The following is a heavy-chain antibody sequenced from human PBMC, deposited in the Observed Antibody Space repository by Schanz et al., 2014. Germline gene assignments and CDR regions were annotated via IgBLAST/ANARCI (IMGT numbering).Heavy chain of an antibody. J-gene: IGHJ4*02. V-gene: IGHV4-59*12. CDR1: GGDIGNYY. CDR3: AREYSSFDY. Sequence: QVQLQESGPGLVKPSETLSLTCSVSGGDIGNYYWSWIRQPPGKGLEWIGYIHQSGGTNYNPSLKIRVTILVDTSKTHFSLRLPSLTAADTAVYYCAREYSSFDYWGQGTLVTVSS. CDR2: IHQSGGT. D-gene: IGHD6-19*01.